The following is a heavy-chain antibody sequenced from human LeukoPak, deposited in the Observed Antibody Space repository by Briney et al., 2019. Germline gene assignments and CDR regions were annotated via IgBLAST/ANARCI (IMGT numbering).Heavy chain of an antibody. CDR3: ARGVAARGSYYFDY. J-gene: IGHJ4*02. CDR1: GGSVSSGLNN. Sequence: SETLSLTCTVSGGSVSSGLNNWSWIRRPPGKGLEWIGFIYYSGFTHYNPSLKSRVTISVDTSKNQFSLRLSSVTAADTAMYYCARGVAARGSYYFDYWGQGTLVTVSS. D-gene: IGHD6-13*01. V-gene: IGHV4-61*01. CDR2: IYYSGFT.